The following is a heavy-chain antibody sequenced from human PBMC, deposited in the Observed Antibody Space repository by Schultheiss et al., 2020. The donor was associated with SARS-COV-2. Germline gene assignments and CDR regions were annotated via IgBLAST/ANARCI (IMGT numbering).Heavy chain of an antibody. CDR2: INVGNGYT. CDR3: AAELRD. D-gene: IGHD1-7*01. J-gene: IGHJ4*02. V-gene: IGHV1-3*01. Sequence: KISCKASGNTFTTYAMHWVRQAPGQRLEWMGWINVGNGYTKCSQNFQGRVTITRDTSASTAYMELSSLRSEDTAVYYCAAELRDWGQGTLVTVSS. CDR1: GNTFTTYA.